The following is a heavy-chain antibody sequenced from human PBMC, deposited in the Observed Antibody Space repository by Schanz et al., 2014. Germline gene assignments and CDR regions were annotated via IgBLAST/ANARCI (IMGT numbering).Heavy chain of an antibody. CDR2: IDADGNST. CDR3: ATENWWTVEK. D-gene: IGHD2-15*01. J-gene: IGHJ4*02. CDR1: GFTFSNYW. V-gene: IGHV3-74*01. Sequence: EVQLVESGGGLVQPGGSLRLSCAASGFTFSNYWIHWVRQAPGKGLVWVSRIDADGNSTSYADSVKGRFTISRDNAKNTLYLQLNSLRAEDTAVYYCATENWWTVEKWGQGTLVTVSS.